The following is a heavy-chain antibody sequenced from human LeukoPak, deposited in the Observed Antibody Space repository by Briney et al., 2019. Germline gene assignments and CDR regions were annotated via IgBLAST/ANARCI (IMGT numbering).Heavy chain of an antibody. CDR1: GGTFSSYA. J-gene: IGHJ4*02. CDR2: MNPNSGNT. V-gene: IGHV1-8*03. D-gene: IGHD3-22*01. Sequence: GASVKVSCKASGGTFSSYAISWLRQAPGQGLEWMGWMNPNSGNTGYAQKFQGRVTITRNTSISTAYMELSSLRSEDTAVYYCATFNGNYYDSSGYYSYWGQGTLVTVSS. CDR3: ATFNGNYYDSSGYYSY.